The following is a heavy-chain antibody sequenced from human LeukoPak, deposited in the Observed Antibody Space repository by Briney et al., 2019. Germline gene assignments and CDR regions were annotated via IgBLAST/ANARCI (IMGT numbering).Heavy chain of an antibody. CDR2: MNPNSGNT. CDR3: ARNRHYYDSSGYYPLDY. CDR1: GYTFTGYY. Sequence: ASVKVSCKASGYTFTGYYMHWVRQATGQGLEWMGWMNPNSGNTGYAQKFQGRVTMTRNTSISTAYMELSSLRSEDTAVYYCARNRHYYDSSGYYPLDYWGQGTLVTVSS. D-gene: IGHD3-22*01. J-gene: IGHJ4*02. V-gene: IGHV1-8*02.